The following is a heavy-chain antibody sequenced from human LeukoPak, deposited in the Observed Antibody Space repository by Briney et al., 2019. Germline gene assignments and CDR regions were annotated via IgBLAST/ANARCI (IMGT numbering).Heavy chain of an antibody. Sequence: GASVKVSCKASGGTFSSYAISWVRQAPGQGLEWMGGIIPIFGTANYAQKFQGRVTITADESTSTAYMELSSLRSEDTAVYYCARGYYDSSGYPLGDYFDYWGQGTLVTVSS. D-gene: IGHD3-22*01. CDR1: GGTFSSYA. V-gene: IGHV1-69*13. CDR3: ARGYYDSSGYPLGDYFDY. J-gene: IGHJ4*02. CDR2: IIPIFGTA.